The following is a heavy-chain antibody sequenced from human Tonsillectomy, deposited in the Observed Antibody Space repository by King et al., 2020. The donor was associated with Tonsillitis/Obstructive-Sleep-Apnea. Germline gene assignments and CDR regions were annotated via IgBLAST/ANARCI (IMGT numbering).Heavy chain of an antibody. D-gene: IGHD6-13*01. Sequence: EVQLVESGGGLVQPGGSLRLSCAASGFTFSNYAMSWVRQAPGKGLEWVSFFSGSGGSTYYADSVKGRFTISRDNSKNTLYLQMNSLRAEDTAVYYCAKGGIAAAASGWFDPWGQGTLVTVSS. J-gene: IGHJ5*02. CDR3: AKGGIAAAASGWFDP. V-gene: IGHV3-23*04. CDR2: FSGSGGST. CDR1: GFTFSNYA.